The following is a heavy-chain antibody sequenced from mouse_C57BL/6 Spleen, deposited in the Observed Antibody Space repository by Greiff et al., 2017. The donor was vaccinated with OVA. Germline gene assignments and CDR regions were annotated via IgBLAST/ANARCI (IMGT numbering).Heavy chain of an antibody. CDR1: GYAFSSSW. CDR2: IYPGDGDT. V-gene: IGHV1-82*01. D-gene: IGHD2-3*01. Sequence: QVQLKQSGPELVKPGASVKISCKASGYAFSSSWMNWVKQRPGKGLEWIGRIYPGDGDTNYNGKFKGKATLTADKSSSTAYMQLSSLTSEDSAVYFCARPYDGYYVDYWGQGTTLTVSS. CDR3: ARPYDGYYVDY. J-gene: IGHJ2*01.